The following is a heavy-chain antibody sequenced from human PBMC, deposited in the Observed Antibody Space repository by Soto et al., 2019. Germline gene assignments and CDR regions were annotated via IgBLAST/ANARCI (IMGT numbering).Heavy chain of an antibody. CDR2: IWYDGSNK. Sequence: QVQLVESGGGVVQPGRSLRLSCAASGFTFSSYGMHWVRQAPGKGLEWVAVIWYDGSNKYYADSVKGRFTISRDNSKNTLYLQMNSLRAEDTAVYYCASGKSEWEPIYFDYWGQGTLVTVSS. CDR3: ASGKSEWEPIYFDY. V-gene: IGHV3-33*01. J-gene: IGHJ4*02. D-gene: IGHD1-26*01. CDR1: GFTFSSYG.